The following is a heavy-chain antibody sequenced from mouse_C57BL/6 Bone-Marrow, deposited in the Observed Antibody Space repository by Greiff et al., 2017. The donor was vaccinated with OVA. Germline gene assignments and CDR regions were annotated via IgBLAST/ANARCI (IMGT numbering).Heavy chain of an antibody. D-gene: IGHD1-1*01. Sequence: EVMLVESGGGLVKPGGSLKLSCAASGFTFSSYAMSWVRQTPEKRLEWVATISDGGSYTYYPDNVKGRLTFSSDNAKNNLYLQMSHLKSEDTAMYYCESSDYYGSFYAMDYWGQGTSVTVSS. CDR3: ESSDYYGSFYAMDY. CDR2: ISDGGSYT. J-gene: IGHJ4*01. V-gene: IGHV5-4*03. CDR1: GFTFSSYA.